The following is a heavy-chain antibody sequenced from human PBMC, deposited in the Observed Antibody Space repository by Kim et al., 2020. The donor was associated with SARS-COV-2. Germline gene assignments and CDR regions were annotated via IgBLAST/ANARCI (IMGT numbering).Heavy chain of an antibody. D-gene: IGHD1-26*01. V-gene: IGHV4-59*01. CDR1: GGSINGFH. J-gene: IGHJ4*02. Sequence: SETLSLTCTVSGGSINGFHWSWIRQPPGKGLEWIGYIYTSGRTNYNPSLKSRVTISLDISKNQFSLKLISVTAADTAVYFCAREQLRFSGSVHFDYWGQGTLVTVSS. CDR3: AREQLRFSGSVHFDY. CDR2: IYTSGRT.